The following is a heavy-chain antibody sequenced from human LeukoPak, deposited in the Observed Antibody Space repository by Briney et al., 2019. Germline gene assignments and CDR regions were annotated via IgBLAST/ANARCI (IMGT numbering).Heavy chain of an antibody. V-gene: IGHV4-30-4*01. Sequence: SETLSLTCTVSGGSISSYYWSWIRQPPGKGLEWIGYIYYSGSTYYNPSLKSRVTISVDTSKNQFSLKLSSVTAADTAVYYCARCRSGSYYYYWGQGTLVTVSS. CDR2: IYYSGST. J-gene: IGHJ4*02. CDR1: GGSISSYY. CDR3: ARCRSGSYYYY. D-gene: IGHD1-26*01.